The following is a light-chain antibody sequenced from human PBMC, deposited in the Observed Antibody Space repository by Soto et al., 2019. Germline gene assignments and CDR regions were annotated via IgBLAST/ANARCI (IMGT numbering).Light chain of an antibody. CDR2: GVR. Sequence: QSVLTQPASVSGPPGQSITISCTGTSSDVGGYNYVSWYQQHPGKAPKLMIYGVRNRPSGVSNRFSGSKSVNTASLTISGLQAEDEADYYCSSYTSISTYVFGTGTKVTVL. V-gene: IGLV2-14*01. CDR1: SSDVGGYNY. J-gene: IGLJ1*01. CDR3: SSYTSISTYV.